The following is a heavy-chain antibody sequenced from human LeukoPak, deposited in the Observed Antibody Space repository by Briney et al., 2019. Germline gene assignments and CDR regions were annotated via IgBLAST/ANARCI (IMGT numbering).Heavy chain of an antibody. CDR3: AKDRKWETLRNLVQLPYYFDF. J-gene: IGHJ4*02. CDR2: IQDDGAKT. D-gene: IGHD1-26*01. CDR1: GFTFNTYP. V-gene: IGHV3-30*02. Sequence: PGGSLRLSCAASGFTFNTYPMHWVRQAPGKGLEWVALIQDDGAKTNYADSVRGRFTISRDNSRSTVYLQMNSLKPDDTAVYYCAKDRKWETLRNLVQLPYYFDFWGQGSLVIVSS.